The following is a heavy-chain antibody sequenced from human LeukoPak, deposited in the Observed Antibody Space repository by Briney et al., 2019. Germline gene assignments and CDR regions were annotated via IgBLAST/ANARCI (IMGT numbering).Heavy chain of an antibody. CDR3: ARDLVAAPLPDDWFDP. Sequence: ASVKVSCKASGYTFTGYYMHWVRQAPGQGLEWMGWINPNSGGTNYARKFQGRVTMTRDTSISTAYMELSRLRSDDTAVYYCARDLVAAPLPDDWFDPWGQGTLVTVSS. J-gene: IGHJ5*02. CDR1: GYTFTGYY. D-gene: IGHD6-13*01. V-gene: IGHV1-2*02. CDR2: INPNSGGT.